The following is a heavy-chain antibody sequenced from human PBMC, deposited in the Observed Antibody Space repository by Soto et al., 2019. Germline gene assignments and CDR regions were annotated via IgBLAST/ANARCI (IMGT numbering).Heavy chain of an antibody. Sequence: ASVKVSCKASGYSFSSYGIGWVRQAPGQGLEWMGWISAYNGNTNYAQKLQGRVTMTTDTSTSTAYMELRSLRSDDTAVYYCGRAFGYPDPDSSGYSLRDVFDIWGQGTMVTVSS. CDR3: GRAFGYPDPDSSGYSLRDVFDI. CDR2: ISAYNGNT. D-gene: IGHD3-22*01. CDR1: GYSFSSYG. V-gene: IGHV1-18*01. J-gene: IGHJ3*02.